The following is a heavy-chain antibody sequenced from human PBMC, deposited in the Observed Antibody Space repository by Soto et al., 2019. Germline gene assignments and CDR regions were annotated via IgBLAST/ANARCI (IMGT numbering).Heavy chain of an antibody. J-gene: IGHJ6*02. V-gene: IGHV4-4*07. CDR3: ARDRRTVRYYYYGMDV. Sequence: QVQLQESGPGLVKPSETLSLTCTVSGGSISSYYWSWIRQPAGKGLEWIGRIYTSGSTNYNPSLKSPGTMSVDTSQNQFSLKLSSVTAADTAVYYCARDRRTVRYYYYGMDVLGQGTTVTVSS. D-gene: IGHD4-17*01. CDR2: IYTSGST. CDR1: GGSISSYY.